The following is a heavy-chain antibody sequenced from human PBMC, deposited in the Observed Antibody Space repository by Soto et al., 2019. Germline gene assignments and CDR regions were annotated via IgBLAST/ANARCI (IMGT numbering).Heavy chain of an antibody. J-gene: IGHJ4*02. CDR3: ARVIMVRGVIINFDY. Sequence: SETLSLTCTVSGGSVSSGSYYWSWIRQPPGKGLEWIGYIYYSGSTNYNPSLKSRVTISVDTSKNQFSLKLSSVTAADTAVYYCARVIMVRGVIINFDYWGQGTLVTVSS. CDR1: GGSVSSGSYY. V-gene: IGHV4-61*01. CDR2: IYYSGST. D-gene: IGHD3-10*01.